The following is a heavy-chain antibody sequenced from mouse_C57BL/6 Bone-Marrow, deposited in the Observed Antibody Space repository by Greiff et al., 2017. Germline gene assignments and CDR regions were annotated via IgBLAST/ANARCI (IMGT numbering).Heavy chain of an antibody. CDR2: ISSGGSYT. Sequence: EVQLVESGGDLVKPGGSLKLSCAASGFTFSSYGVSWVRQTPDKRLEWVATISSGGSYTYYPDSVKGRFTISRDNAKNTLYLQMSSLKSEDTAMYYCARPEVVATDWFAYWGQGTLVTVSA. D-gene: IGHD1-1*01. CDR1: GFTFSSYG. CDR3: ARPEVVATDWFAY. V-gene: IGHV5-6*01. J-gene: IGHJ3*01.